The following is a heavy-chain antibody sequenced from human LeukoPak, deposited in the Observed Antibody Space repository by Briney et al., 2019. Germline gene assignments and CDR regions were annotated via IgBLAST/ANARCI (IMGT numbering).Heavy chain of an antibody. CDR2: ISSSSSYI. D-gene: IGHD2-2*01. Sequence: GGSLRLSCAASGFTFSSYSMNWVRQAPGKGLEWVSSISSSSSYIYYADSVKGRFTISRDNAKNSLYLQMNSLRAEDTAVYYCARAGCSSTSCFYGMDVWGQGTTVTVSS. CDR1: GFTFSSYS. V-gene: IGHV3-21*01. J-gene: IGHJ6*02. CDR3: ARAGCSSTSCFYGMDV.